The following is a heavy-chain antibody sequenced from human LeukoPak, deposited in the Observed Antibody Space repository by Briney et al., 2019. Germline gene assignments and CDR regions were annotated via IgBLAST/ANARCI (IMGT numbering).Heavy chain of an antibody. CDR1: GFTVSSNY. D-gene: IGHD1-26*01. Sequence: GGSLRLSCAASGFTVSSNYMSWVRQAPGKGLEWVSVIYSGGSTYYADSVKGRFTISRDNSKNTLYLQMNSLRAEDTAVYYCARDESSEVFGYWGQGTLVTVSS. J-gene: IGHJ4*02. CDR2: IYSGGST. V-gene: IGHV3-53*01. CDR3: ARDESSEVFGY.